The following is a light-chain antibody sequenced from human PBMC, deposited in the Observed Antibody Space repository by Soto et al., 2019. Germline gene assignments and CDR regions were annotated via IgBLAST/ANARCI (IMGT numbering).Light chain of an antibody. J-gene: IGLJ2*01. CDR3: QSYDSALSGVV. CDR1: NSNIGASNN. Sequence: QSVLTQPPSVSGAPGQSVTITCSWSNSNIGASNNIHWYQQLPGTAPKLLIYGSFRRPSGVPDRFSGSNSGTSASLAITGLHAEDEADYYCQSYDSALSGVVFGGGTKLTVL. CDR2: GSF. V-gene: IGLV1-40*01.